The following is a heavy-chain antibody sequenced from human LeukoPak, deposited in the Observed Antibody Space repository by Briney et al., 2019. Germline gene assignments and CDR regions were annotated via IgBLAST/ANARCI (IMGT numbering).Heavy chain of an antibody. CDR1: GFTFTSYW. D-gene: IGHD2/OR15-2a*01. CDR2: ITSRGRYI. V-gene: IGHV3-21*01. CDR3: TKKGAQWDFLVDF. J-gene: IGHJ4*02. Sequence: GGSVRLSCTASGFTFTSYWMTWVRQARGKGLEWVSCITSRGRYIYYADSVKGRFTMSRDNAKSALYLQINSLTVEDTAIYYCTKKGAQWDFLVDFWGQGTLVSVSS.